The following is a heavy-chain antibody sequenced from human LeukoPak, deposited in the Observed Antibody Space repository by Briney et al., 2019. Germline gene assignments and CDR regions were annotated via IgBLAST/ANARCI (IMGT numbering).Heavy chain of an antibody. J-gene: IGHJ4*02. V-gene: IGHV1-2*02. D-gene: IGHD6-19*01. CDR3: ARGPGIAVAGVFDY. Sequence: ASVKVSCKASGYTFTGYYMHWVRQAPGQGLEWMGWINPNSGGTNYAQKFQGRVTMTRDTSISTAYMEQRSLRSDDTAVYYCARGPGIAVAGVFDYWGQGSLVTVSS. CDR2: INPNSGGT. CDR1: GYTFTGYY.